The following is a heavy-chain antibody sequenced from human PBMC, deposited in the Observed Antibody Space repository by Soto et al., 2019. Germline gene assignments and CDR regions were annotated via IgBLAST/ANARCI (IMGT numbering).Heavy chain of an antibody. D-gene: IGHD1-26*01. V-gene: IGHV1-18*01. Sequence: QVQLVQSGGEVKKPGASVKVSCKASGYTFTSYGISWVRQAPGQGLEWMGRISAYNGNTNYAQKLQGRVTMTADTSTSTAYMELRSLRSDDTAVYYWEGVLGALGHWFDPWGQGTLVTVSS. CDR1: GYTFTSYG. CDR2: ISAYNGNT. CDR3: EGVLGALGHWFDP. J-gene: IGHJ5*02.